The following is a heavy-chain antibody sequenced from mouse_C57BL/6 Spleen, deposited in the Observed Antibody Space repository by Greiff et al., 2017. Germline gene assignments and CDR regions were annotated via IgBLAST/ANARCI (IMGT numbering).Heavy chain of an antibody. J-gene: IGHJ2*01. Sequence: QVQLQQPGAELVKPGASVKMSCKASGYTFTSYWITWVKQRPGQGLEWIGDIYPGSGSTNYNEKFKSKATLTVETSSSPAYKQLSSLTSEDSAVYYGTRSGGNHDWGQGTTLTVAS. V-gene: IGHV1-55*01. CDR3: TRSGGNHD. CDR2: IYPGSGST. CDR1: GYTFTSYW. D-gene: IGHD2-1*01.